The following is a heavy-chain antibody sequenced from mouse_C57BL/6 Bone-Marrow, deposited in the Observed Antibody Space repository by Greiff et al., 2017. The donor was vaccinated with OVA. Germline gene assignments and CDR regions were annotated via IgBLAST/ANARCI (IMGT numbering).Heavy chain of an antibody. Sequence: QVQLQQPGAELVKPGASVKLSCKASGYTFTSYWMHWVKQRPGQGLEWIGMIHPNSGSTNYNEKFKSKATLTVDTSSSTAYLQLSSLTSEDSAVYYCARLYYGSSPHYFDYWGQGTTLTGSS. CDR1: GYTFTSYW. D-gene: IGHD1-1*01. V-gene: IGHV1-64*01. J-gene: IGHJ2*01. CDR2: IHPNSGST. CDR3: ARLYYGSSPHYFDY.